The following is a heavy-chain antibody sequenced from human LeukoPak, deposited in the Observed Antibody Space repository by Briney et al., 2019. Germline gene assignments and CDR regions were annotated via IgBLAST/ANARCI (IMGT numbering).Heavy chain of an antibody. J-gene: IGHJ4*02. D-gene: IGHD1-26*01. CDR2: ITPSGGST. CDR1: GYTFTSYY. V-gene: IGHV1-46*01. CDR3: ARTILGAGDFDY. Sequence: ASVKVSCKASGYTFTSYYMHWVRQAPGQGLEWMGIITPSGGSTSYAQKFQGRVTMTRDTSTSTVYMELSSLRSEDTAVYYCARTILGAGDFDYWGEETLVTVSS.